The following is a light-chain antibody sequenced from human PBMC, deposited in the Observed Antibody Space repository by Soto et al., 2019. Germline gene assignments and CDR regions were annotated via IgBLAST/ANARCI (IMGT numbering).Light chain of an antibody. V-gene: IGLV1-40*01. Sequence: QSVLAQPPSVSGGPGQRVTSSCTGSSSNIGAHYDVHWYQQLPGTAPKLLIYGNSNRPSGVPDRFSGSKSGTSASLAITGLQAEDEADYYCQSYDNSLSVYVFGTGTKVTVL. CDR2: GNS. CDR3: QSYDNSLSVYV. J-gene: IGLJ1*01. CDR1: SSNIGAHYD.